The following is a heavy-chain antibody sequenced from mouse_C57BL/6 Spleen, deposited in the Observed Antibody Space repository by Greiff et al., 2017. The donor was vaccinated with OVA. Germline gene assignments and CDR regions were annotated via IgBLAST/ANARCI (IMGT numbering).Heavy chain of an antibody. V-gene: IGHV1-69*01. CDR3: ARKEGAYYGAFDY. Sequence: QVQLQQSGAELVMPGASVKLSCKASGYTFTSYWMHWVKQRPGQGLEWIGEIDPSDSYTNYNQKFKGKSTLTVDKSSSTAYMQLSSLTSEDSAVYYCARKEGAYYGAFDYWGQGTTLTVSS. CDR2: IDPSDSYT. D-gene: IGHD1-1*01. J-gene: IGHJ2*01. CDR1: GYTFTSYW.